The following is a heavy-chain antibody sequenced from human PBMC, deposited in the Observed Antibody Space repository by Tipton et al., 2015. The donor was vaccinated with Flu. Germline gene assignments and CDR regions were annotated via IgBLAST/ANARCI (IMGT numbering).Heavy chain of an antibody. CDR2: INPSGGST. CDR1: GYTFTSYY. J-gene: IGHJ4*02. D-gene: IGHD3-9*01. CDR3: ARDGSYYDILTGQYYFDY. Sequence: QLVQSGAEVKKPGASVKVSCKASGYTFTSYYMHWVRQAPGQGLEWMGIINPSGGSTSYAQKFQGRVTMTRDTSTSTVYMELSGLRSEDTAVYYCARDGSYYDILTGQYYFDYWGQGTLVTVPS. V-gene: IGHV1-46*01.